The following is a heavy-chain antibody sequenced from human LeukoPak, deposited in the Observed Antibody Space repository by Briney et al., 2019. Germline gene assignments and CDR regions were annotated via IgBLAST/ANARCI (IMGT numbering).Heavy chain of an antibody. Sequence: SETLSLTCAVYGGSFSGYYWSWIRQPPGKGLEWIGEINHSGSTNYNPSLKSRVTISVDTSKNQFSLKLSSVTAADTAVYYCARRCTIRGLSGDYWGQGTLVTVSS. CDR1: GGSFSGYY. V-gene: IGHV4-34*01. J-gene: IGHJ4*02. CDR3: ARRCTIRGLSGDY. D-gene: IGHD2-8*01. CDR2: INHSGST.